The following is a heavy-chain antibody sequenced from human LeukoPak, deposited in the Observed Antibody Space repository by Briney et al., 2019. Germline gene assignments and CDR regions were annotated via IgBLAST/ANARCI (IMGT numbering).Heavy chain of an antibody. CDR2: ISSSSSYI. CDR3: ARDHVGATEGFDY. V-gene: IGHV3-21*01. CDR1: GFTFSSYS. Sequence: GGSLRLSCAASGFTFSSYSMNWVRQAPGKGLEWVSSISSSSSYIYYAASVKGRFTISRDNAKNSLYLQMNSLRAEDTAVYYCARDHVGATEGFDYWGQGTLVTVSS. J-gene: IGHJ4*02. D-gene: IGHD1-26*01.